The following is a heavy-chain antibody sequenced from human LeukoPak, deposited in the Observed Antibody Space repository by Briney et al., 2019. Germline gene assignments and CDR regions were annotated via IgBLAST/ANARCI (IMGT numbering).Heavy chain of an antibody. V-gene: IGHV4-39*01. J-gene: IGHJ4*02. CDR3: ARHVSAKRLRFNPLGGFDY. CDR2: IYYSGRT. Sequence: SETLSLTCTVSGVSISSSTYYWGWIRQPPGKGLEWIGSIYYSGRTYYDPSLKSRVTISVDTSKNQFSLKLSSVTAADTAVYYCARHVSAKRLRFNPLGGFDYWGQGTLVTVSS. CDR1: GVSISSSTYY. D-gene: IGHD5-12*01.